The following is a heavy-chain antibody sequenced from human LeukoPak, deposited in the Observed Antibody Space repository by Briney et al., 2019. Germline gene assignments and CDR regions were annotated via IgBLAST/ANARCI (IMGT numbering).Heavy chain of an antibody. CDR1: GFTFSGSA. Sequence: GGSLRLSCAASGFTFSGSAMHWVRQASGKGLEWVGRIRSKANSYATAYAASVKGRFTISRDDSKNTAYLQMNSLRTEDTAVYYCTSFDPVVPAAIGVYYYYYMDVWGKGTTVTVSS. V-gene: IGHV3-73*01. CDR3: TSFDPVVPAAIGVYYYYYMDV. CDR2: IRSKANSYAT. J-gene: IGHJ6*03. D-gene: IGHD2-2*01.